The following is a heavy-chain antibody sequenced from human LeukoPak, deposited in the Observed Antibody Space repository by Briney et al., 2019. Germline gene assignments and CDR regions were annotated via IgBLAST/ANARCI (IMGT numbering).Heavy chain of an antibody. CDR1: GFTFSSYA. D-gene: IGHD1-7*01. Sequence: GGSLRLSCAASGFTFSSYAMHWVRQAPGKGLEWVAVISYDGSNKYYADSVKGRFTISRDNSKNTLYLQMNGLRAEDTAVYYCAREKPGTTYSLDYWGQGTLVTVSS. V-gene: IGHV3-30-3*01. CDR2: ISYDGSNK. J-gene: IGHJ4*02. CDR3: AREKPGTTYSLDY.